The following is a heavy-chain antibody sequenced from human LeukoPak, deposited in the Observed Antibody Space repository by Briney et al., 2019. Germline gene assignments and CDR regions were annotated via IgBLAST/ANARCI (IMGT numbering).Heavy chain of an antibody. J-gene: IGHJ4*02. V-gene: IGHV5-51*01. CDR2: IYPGDSDT. D-gene: IGHD2-21*02. CDR3: ARLTTRAYCGGDCYSYFDY. Sequence: GESLKISCKGSGYSFTSYWIGWVRQLPGKGLEWMGIIYPGDSDTRYSPSFQGQVTISADKSISTAYLQWSSLKASDTAMYYCARLTTRAYCGGDCYSYFDYWGQGTLVTVPP. CDR1: GYSFTSYW.